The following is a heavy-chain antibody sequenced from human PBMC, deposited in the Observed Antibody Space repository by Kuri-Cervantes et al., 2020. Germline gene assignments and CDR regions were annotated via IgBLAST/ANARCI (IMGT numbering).Heavy chain of an antibody. D-gene: IGHD2-2*01. CDR3: TTDFLPLSYQLLWDDPEYFQH. J-gene: IGHJ1*01. CDR1: GFTFSNAW. V-gene: IGHV3-15*01. Sequence: GGSLRLSCAASGFTFSNAWMSWVRQAPGKGLEWVGRIKSKTDGGTTDYAAPVKGRFTISRDDSKNTLYLQMNSLKTEDTAVYYYTTDFLPLSYQLLWDDPEYFQHWGQGTLVTVSS. CDR2: IKSKTDGGTT.